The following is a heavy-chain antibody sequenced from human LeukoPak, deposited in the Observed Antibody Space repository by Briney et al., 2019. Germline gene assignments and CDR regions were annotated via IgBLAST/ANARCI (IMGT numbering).Heavy chain of an antibody. V-gene: IGHV3-43*02. CDR3: AKDISDSSGYYYVSPGGANY. Sequence: GGSLRLSCAASGFTLDDHAMHWVRQAPGEGLEWVSLISGEGGSTYYADSVKGRFTISRGNSKNSLYLQMNSLRTEDTALYYCAKDISDSSGYYYVSPGGANYWGQGTLVTVSS. CDR2: ISGEGGST. CDR1: GFTLDDHA. J-gene: IGHJ4*02. D-gene: IGHD3-22*01.